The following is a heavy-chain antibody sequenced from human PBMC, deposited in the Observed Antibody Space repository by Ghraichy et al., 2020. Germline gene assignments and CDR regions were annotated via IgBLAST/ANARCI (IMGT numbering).Heavy chain of an antibody. CDR3: ARDINGDYSFDY. V-gene: IGHV3-53*01. D-gene: IGHD4-17*01. Sequence: EGAGEGLGWGSVIDSGGNTYCADSVKGRFTISRDSYKNTLFLQMNSLRAEDTAVYYCARDINGDYSFDYWGQGTLVTVSS. J-gene: IGHJ4*02. CDR2: IDSGGNT.